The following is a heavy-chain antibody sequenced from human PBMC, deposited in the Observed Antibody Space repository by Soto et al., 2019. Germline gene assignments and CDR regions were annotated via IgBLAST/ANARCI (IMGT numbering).Heavy chain of an antibody. D-gene: IGHD3-3*01. Sequence: EVQLVESGGGLVKPGGSLRLSCAASGFTFSSYSMNWVRQAPGKGLEWVSSISSSSSYIYYADSVKGRFTISRDNAKNSLYLQMNSLIAEDTAVYYCASGFTIFGVVTTDWGQGTLVTVSS. J-gene: IGHJ4*02. V-gene: IGHV3-21*01. CDR3: ASGFTIFGVVTTD. CDR1: GFTFSSYS. CDR2: ISSSSSYI.